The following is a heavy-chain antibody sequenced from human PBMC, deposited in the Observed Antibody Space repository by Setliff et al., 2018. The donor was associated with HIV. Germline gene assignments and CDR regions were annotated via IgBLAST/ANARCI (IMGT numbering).Heavy chain of an antibody. D-gene: IGHD2-2*01. CDR3: ARGRRVSSNYYYYYYMDV. Sequence: PGGSLRLSCAASGFSFKSAWMSWVRQAPGKGLEWVANIKQDGSEKYYVDSVKGRFTISRDNAKNSLYLQMNSLRAEDTAVYYCARGRRVSSNYYYYYYMDVWGKGTTVTVSS. J-gene: IGHJ6*03. V-gene: IGHV3-7*03. CDR2: IKQDGSEK. CDR1: GFSFKSAW.